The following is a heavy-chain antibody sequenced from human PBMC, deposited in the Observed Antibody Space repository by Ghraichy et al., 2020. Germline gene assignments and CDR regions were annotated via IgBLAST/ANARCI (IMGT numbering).Heavy chain of an antibody. V-gene: IGHV1-3*01. Sequence: ASVKVSCKASGYTFTSYAMHWVRQAPGQRLEWMGWINAGNGNTKYSQKFQGRVTITRDTSASTAYMELSSLRSEDTAVYYCARDSWAAAGIFDYWGQGTLVTVSS. CDR2: INAGNGNT. J-gene: IGHJ4*02. CDR3: ARDSWAAAGIFDY. D-gene: IGHD6-13*01. CDR1: GYTFTSYA.